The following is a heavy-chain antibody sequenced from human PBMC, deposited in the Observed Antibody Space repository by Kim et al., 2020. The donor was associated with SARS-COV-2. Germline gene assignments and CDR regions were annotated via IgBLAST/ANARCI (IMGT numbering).Heavy chain of an antibody. J-gene: IGHJ4*02. V-gene: IGHV3-64*02. CDR3: ARAPGADIVGMPVYFDY. D-gene: IGHD5-12*01. Sequence: GGSLRLSCAASGFTFSTHAMHWVRQAPGKGLEYVSAITHNGDNTYHADSVKGRFSISRDNSKNTLYLQMGSLRAEDMAVYYCARAPGADIVGMPVYFDYWGQGILVTVSS. CDR2: ITHNGDNT. CDR1: GFTFSTHA.